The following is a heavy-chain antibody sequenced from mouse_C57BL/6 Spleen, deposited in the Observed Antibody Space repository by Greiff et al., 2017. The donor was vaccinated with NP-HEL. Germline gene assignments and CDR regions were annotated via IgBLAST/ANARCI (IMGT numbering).Heavy chain of an antibody. CDR3: ARDGTVGGYFDV. CDR2: INPYNGDT. J-gene: IGHJ1*03. V-gene: IGHV1-20*01. CDR1: GYSFTGYF. D-gene: IGHD1-1*01. Sequence: VQLKQSGPELVKPGDSVKISCKASGYSFTGYFMNWVMQSHGKSLEWIGRINPYNGDTFYNQKFKGKATLTVDKSSSTAHMELRSLTSEDSAVYYCARDGTVGGYFDVWGTGTTVTVSS.